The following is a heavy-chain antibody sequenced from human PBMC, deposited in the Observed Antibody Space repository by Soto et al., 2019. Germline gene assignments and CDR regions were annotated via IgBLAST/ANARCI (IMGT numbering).Heavy chain of an antibody. Sequence: QVQLVQSGAEVKKPGASVKVSCKASGYTFTSYDINWVRQATGQGLEWMGWMTPNSGNTGYAQKFQGRVNMTRNTSXSXXYMELSSLRSEDTAVDYCARGLGSGSYYRFDAFDIWGQGTMVTVSS. CDR2: MTPNSGNT. V-gene: IGHV1-8*01. D-gene: IGHD1-26*01. CDR3: ARGLGSGSYYRFDAFDI. J-gene: IGHJ3*02. CDR1: GYTFTSYD.